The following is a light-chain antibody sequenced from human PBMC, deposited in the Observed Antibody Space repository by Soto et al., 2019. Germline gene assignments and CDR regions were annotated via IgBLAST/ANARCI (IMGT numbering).Light chain of an antibody. V-gene: IGKV3-20*01. CDR2: GAS. CDR1: QSVSSSY. CDR3: QQYGSSSSFY. J-gene: IGKJ2*01. Sequence: EIVLTQSPGTLSLSPGERATLSCRASQSVSSSYLAWYQQKPGQAPRLLIYGASSRATGIPDRFSGSGSGTDFTLTISRLEPEDFAVYYCQQYGSSSSFYFGQGTKLEIK.